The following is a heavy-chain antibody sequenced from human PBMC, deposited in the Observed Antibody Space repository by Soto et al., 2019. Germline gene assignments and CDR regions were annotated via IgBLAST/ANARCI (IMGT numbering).Heavy chain of an antibody. J-gene: IGHJ6*02. Sequence: SETLSLPCAVYGGSFSGYYWSWIRQPPGKGLEWIGEINHSGSTNYNPSLKSRVTISVDTSKNQFSLKLSSVTAADTAVYYCARGYYYGSGSYYYYYYGMDVWGQGTTVTVSS. V-gene: IGHV4-34*01. D-gene: IGHD3-10*01. CDR2: INHSGST. CDR3: ARGYYYGSGSYYYYYYGMDV. CDR1: GGSFSGYY.